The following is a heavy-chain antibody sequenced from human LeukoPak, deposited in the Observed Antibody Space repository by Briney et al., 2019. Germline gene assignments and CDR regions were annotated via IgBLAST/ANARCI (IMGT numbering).Heavy chain of an antibody. Sequence: SQTLSLTCSVSGGSISSGGSSWSWIRQHPGKGLEWIGYIYYSGSTYYNPSLKSRLTISVDTSKNQFSLKLSSVTAADTAVYYRARVLPNTYYYDTSGYPSGDYFDYWGQGTLVTVSS. V-gene: IGHV4-31*03. CDR3: ARVLPNTYYYDTSGYPSGDYFDY. J-gene: IGHJ4*02. D-gene: IGHD3-22*01. CDR1: GGSISSGGSS. CDR2: IYYSGST.